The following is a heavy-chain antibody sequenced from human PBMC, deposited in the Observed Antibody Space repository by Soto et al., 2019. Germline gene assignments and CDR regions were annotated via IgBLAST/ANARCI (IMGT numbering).Heavy chain of an antibody. CDR1: GGSISSSAYS. CDR3: ARELLYYDSSGYSWDDAFDI. D-gene: IGHD3-22*01. V-gene: IGHV4-30-2*01. CDR2: IYQSGST. Sequence: QLQLQESGSGLVKPSQTLSLTCAVSGGSISSSAYSWSWIRQPPGKGLEWIGFIYQSGSTYYNPSLKSRVTMSLDRPKNQFSLKLSSVTAADTAVYYCARELLYYDSSGYSWDDAFDIWGQGIMVTVSS. J-gene: IGHJ3*02.